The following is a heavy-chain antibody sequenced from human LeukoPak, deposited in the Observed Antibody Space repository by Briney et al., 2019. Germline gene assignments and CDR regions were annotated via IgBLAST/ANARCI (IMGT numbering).Heavy chain of an antibody. D-gene: IGHD2-21*02. CDR1: GFTFSSYA. CDR2: ISYDGSNK. J-gene: IGHJ6*02. V-gene: IGHV3-30*04. Sequence: GGSLRLSCAASGFTFSSYAMHWVRQAPGKGLEWVAVISYDGSNKYYADSVKGRFTISRDNSKNTLYLQMNSLRAEDTAVYYCAREVTSYYYYYYGMDVWGQGTTVTVSS. CDR3: AREVTSYYYYYYGMDV.